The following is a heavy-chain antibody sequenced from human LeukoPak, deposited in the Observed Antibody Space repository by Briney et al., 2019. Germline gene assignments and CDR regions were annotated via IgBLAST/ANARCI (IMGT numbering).Heavy chain of an antibody. D-gene: IGHD3-22*01. CDR3: ARDADSSGYFDY. CDR2: IRYDGSNK. CDR1: GFTFSSCG. J-gene: IGHJ4*02. V-gene: IGHV3-30*02. Sequence: GGSLRLSCAASGFTFSSCGMHWVRQAPGKGLEWVAFIRYDGSNKYYADSVKGRFTISRDNSKNTLYLQMNSLRAEDTAVYYCARDADSSGYFDYWGQGTLVTVSS.